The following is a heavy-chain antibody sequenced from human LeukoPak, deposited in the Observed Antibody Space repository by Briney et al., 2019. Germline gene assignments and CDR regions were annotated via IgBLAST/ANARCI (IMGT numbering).Heavy chain of an antibody. CDR3: AREGYSGSDSNL. CDR2: IYHSGST. CDR1: GGSISSYY. D-gene: IGHD5-12*01. J-gene: IGHJ4*02. Sequence: SETLSLTCTVSGGSISSYYWSWIRQPPGKRLEWIGYIYHSGSTNYNPSLESRLAISVDTSKNQFSLMLSSVTAADTAVYYCAREGYSGSDSNLWGQGTLVTVSS. V-gene: IGHV4-59*01.